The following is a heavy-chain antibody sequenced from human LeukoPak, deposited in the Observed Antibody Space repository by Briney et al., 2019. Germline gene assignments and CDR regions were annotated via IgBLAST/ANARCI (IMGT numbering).Heavy chain of an antibody. J-gene: IGHJ4*02. CDR1: GYTFTSYY. CDR3: ARGVPRVAAPGGFDY. Sequence: ASVKVSCKASGYTFTSYYMHWVRQAPGQGLVWMGIINPSGGSASYAQKFQGRVTMTRDTSTSTVYMELSSLRSEDTAVYYCARGVPRVAAPGGFDYWGQGTLVTVSS. D-gene: IGHD6-19*01. CDR2: INPSGGSA. V-gene: IGHV1-46*01.